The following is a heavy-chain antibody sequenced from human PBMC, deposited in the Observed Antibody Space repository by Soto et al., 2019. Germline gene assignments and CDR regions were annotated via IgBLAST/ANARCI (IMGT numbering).Heavy chain of an antibody. CDR2: IYATGTT. D-gene: IGHD1-1*01. J-gene: IGHJ5*02. Sequence: QVQLQESGPGLVKPSETLSLTCTVSGASISGYYWSWIRKSAGKGLEWIGRIYATGTTDYNPSLKRRVMMSVDTSKKRCVLKLRSVTAAATAVYYCVRDGTKTLRDWFDPWGQGISVTVSS. CDR1: GASISGYY. V-gene: IGHV4-4*07. CDR3: VRDGTKTLRDWFDP.